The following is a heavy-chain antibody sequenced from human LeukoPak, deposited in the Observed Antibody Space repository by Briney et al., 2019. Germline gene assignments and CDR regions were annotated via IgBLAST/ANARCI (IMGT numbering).Heavy chain of an antibody. CDR1: GGSISSYY. V-gene: IGHV4-59*08. Sequence: PSETLSLTCTVSGGSISSYYWSWVRQPPGKGLEWIGYIYYSGSTNYNPSLKSRVTISVDTSKNQFSLKLSSVTAADTAVYYCASNYYGSGSLDYWGQGNLVTVSS. CDR3: ASNYYGSGSLDY. J-gene: IGHJ4*02. D-gene: IGHD3-10*01. CDR2: IYYSGST.